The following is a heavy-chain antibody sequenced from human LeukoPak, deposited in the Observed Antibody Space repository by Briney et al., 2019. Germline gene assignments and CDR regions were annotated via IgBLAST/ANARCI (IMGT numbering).Heavy chain of an antibody. J-gene: IGHJ3*02. CDR2: ISSSSSYI. Sequence: GGSLRLSCAASGFTFSSYSMNWVRQAPGKGLEWVSSISSSSSYIYYADSVKGRFTISRDNAKNSLYLQMNSLRAEDTAVYYCARAGIVVVTEHAFDIWGQGTMVTVSS. CDR3: ARAGIVVVTEHAFDI. CDR1: GFTFSSYS. D-gene: IGHD2-21*02. V-gene: IGHV3-21*01.